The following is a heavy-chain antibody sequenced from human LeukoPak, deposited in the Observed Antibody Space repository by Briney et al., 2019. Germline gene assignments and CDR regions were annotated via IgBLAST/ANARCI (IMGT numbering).Heavy chain of an antibody. D-gene: IGHD4-17*01. CDR1: GYTFTGYY. V-gene: IGHV1-2*02. J-gene: IGHJ6*03. CDR3: ARILNYYYGDYHTLQRYYYYYMDV. Sequence: ASVKVSCKASGYTFTGYYMHWVRQAPGQGLEWMGWINPNSGGTDYAQKFQGRVTMTRDTSISTAYMELSRLRSDDTAVYYCARILNYYYGDYHTLQRYYYYYMDVWGKGTTVTVSS. CDR2: INPNSGGT.